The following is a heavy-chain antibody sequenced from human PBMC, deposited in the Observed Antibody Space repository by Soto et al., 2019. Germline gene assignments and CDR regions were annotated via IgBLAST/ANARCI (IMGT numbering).Heavy chain of an antibody. CDR1: GFTFSSYG. CDR2: ISYDGSNK. CDR3: ANGRDGYMGTLPVRFDY. J-gene: IGHJ4*02. D-gene: IGHD5-12*01. Sequence: GGSLRLSCAASGFTFSSYGMHWVRQAPGKGLEWVAVISYDGSNKYYADSVKGRFTISRDNSKNTLYLQMNSLRAEDTAVYYCANGRDGYMGTLPVRFDYWGQGTLVTVSS. V-gene: IGHV3-30*18.